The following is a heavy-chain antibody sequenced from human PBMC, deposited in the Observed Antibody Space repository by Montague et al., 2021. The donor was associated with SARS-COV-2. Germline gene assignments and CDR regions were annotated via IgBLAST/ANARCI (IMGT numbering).Heavy chain of an antibody. J-gene: IGHJ4*02. CDR1: GYTFSNYH. CDR2: ISRDSAEI. Sequence: RLSWSASGYTFSNYHMTWVRQAPGKGLQWVSYISRDSAEIYYAESVKGRFTISRDNDRSALYLQMNTLRNEDTAMYYCARDSGITGADDYWGQGTLVVVSS. V-gene: IGHV3-48*02. D-gene: IGHD1-14*01. CDR3: ARDSGITGADDY.